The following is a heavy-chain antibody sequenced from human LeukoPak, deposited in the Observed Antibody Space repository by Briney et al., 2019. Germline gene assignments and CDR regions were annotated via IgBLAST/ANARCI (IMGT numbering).Heavy chain of an antibody. CDR2: IKSKTDGGTT. D-gene: IGHD3-16*01. V-gene: IGHV3-15*01. CDR1: GFTFSNAW. Sequence: GGSLRLSCAASGFTFSNAWMSWVRQAPGKGLEWVGRIKSKTDGGTTDYAAPVKGRFTISRDDSKNTLYLQMNSLKTEGTAVYYCTTEPRLGDYFDYWGQGTLVTVSS. CDR3: TTEPRLGDYFDY. J-gene: IGHJ4*02.